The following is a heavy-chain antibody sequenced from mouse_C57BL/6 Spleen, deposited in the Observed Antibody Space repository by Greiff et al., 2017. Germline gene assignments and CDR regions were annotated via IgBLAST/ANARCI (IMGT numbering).Heavy chain of an antibody. J-gene: IGHJ2*01. D-gene: IGHD2-2*01. Sequence: ESGPGLVKPSQSLSLTCSVTGYSITSGYYWNWIRQFPGNKLEWMGYISYDGSNNYNPSLKNRISITRDTSKNQFFLKLNSVTTEDTATYYCARDLYYGYGGDYWGQGTTLTVSS. CDR2: ISYDGSN. V-gene: IGHV3-6*01. CDR1: GYSITSGYY. CDR3: ARDLYYGYGGDY.